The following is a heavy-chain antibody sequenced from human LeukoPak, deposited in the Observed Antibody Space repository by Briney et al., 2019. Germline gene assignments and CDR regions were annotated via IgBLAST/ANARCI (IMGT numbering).Heavy chain of an antibody. Sequence: GGSLRLSCVASGFTLSSYIMNWVRQAPGKGLEWVSYISGSSGTIYYADSVKGRFTISRDNAKNSLYLQMNSLRAEDTAVYYCARRSEFGVLYYMDIWGKETTVTVSS. D-gene: IGHD3-16*01. J-gene: IGHJ6*03. CDR1: GFTLSSYI. CDR2: ISGSSGTI. CDR3: ARRSEFGVLYYMDI. V-gene: IGHV3-48*01.